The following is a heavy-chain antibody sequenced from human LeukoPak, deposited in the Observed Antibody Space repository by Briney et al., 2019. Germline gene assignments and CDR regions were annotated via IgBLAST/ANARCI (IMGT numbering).Heavy chain of an antibody. V-gene: IGHV1-2*06. CDR1: GYTFTGYY. Sequence: ASVKVSCKASGYTFTGYYMHWVRQAPGQGLEWMGRINPNRGGTNYAQKFQGRVTMTRDTSISTAYMELSRLRSDDTAVYYCALDLYSSSWYRAGDYWGQGTLVTVSS. D-gene: IGHD6-13*01. CDR2: INPNRGGT. J-gene: IGHJ4*02. CDR3: ALDLYSSSWYRAGDY.